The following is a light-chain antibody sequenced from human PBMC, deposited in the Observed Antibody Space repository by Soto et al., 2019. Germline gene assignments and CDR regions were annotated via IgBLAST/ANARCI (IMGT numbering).Light chain of an antibody. CDR3: QVWDSTSDHPGV. CDR2: YDS. Sequence: SYELTQPPSVSVAPGKTARITCGGNNIGTKSVHWYQQKPGQAPVLVIYYDSDRPSCIPERFSGSNSGNTATLTISRVEAGDEADYFCQVWDSTSDHPGVFGGGTKLTVL. J-gene: IGLJ2*01. V-gene: IGLV3-21*01. CDR1: NIGTKS.